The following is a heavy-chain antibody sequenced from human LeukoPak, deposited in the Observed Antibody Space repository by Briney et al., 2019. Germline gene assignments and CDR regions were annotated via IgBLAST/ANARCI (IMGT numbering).Heavy chain of an antibody. CDR1: GFTFSDYY. J-gene: IGHJ3*02. V-gene: IGHV3-11*01. CDR2: ISSSGSTI. D-gene: IGHD2-15*01. CDR3: ARGRWVDCSGGSCYSDDI. Sequence: GGSLRLSCAASGFTFSDYYMSWIRQAPGKGLEWVSYISSSGSTIYYADSVKGRFTIPRDNAKNSLYLQMNGLRAEDTAVYYCARGRWVDCSGGSCYSDDIWGQGTMVTVSS.